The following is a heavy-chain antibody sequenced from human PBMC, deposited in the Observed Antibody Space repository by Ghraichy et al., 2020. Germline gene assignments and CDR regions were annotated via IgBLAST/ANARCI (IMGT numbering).Heavy chain of an antibody. CDR3: ARHEEGDGYNPFDY. CDR1: GGSISSYY. Sequence: SETLSLTCTVSGGSISSYYWSWIRQPPEKGLEWIGYIYTSGSTNYNPSLKSRVTISVDTSKNQFSLKLSSVTAADTAVYYCARHEEGDGYNPFDYWGQGTLVTVSS. J-gene: IGHJ4*02. CDR2: IYTSGST. V-gene: IGHV4-4*09. D-gene: IGHD5-24*01.